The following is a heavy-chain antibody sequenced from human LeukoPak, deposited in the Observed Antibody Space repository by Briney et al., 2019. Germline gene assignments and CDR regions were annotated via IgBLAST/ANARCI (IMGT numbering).Heavy chain of an antibody. CDR3: ARETPIVGATAWFDP. J-gene: IGHJ5*02. CDR1: GFTFSSYS. Sequence: PGGSLRLSCAASGFTFSSYSTNWVRQAPGKGLEWVSSISSSSSYIYYADSVKGRFTISRDNAKNSLYLQMNSLRAEDTAVYYCARETPIVGATAWFDPWGQGTLVTVSS. V-gene: IGHV3-21*01. CDR2: ISSSSSYI. D-gene: IGHD1-26*01.